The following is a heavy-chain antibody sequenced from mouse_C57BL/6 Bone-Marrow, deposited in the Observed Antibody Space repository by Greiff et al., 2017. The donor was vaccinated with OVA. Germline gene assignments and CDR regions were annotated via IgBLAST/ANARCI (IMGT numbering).Heavy chain of an antibody. Sequence: VKLQQSGAELVRPGASVTLSCKASGYTFTDYEMHWVKQTPVHGLEWIGAIDPETGGTAYNQKFKGKAILTADKSSSTAYMELRSLTSEDSAVYYCTISYGCDFDYWGQGTTLTVSS. CDR1: GYTFTDYE. J-gene: IGHJ2*01. CDR3: TISYGCDFDY. V-gene: IGHV1-15*01. CDR2: IDPETGGT. D-gene: IGHD2-2*01.